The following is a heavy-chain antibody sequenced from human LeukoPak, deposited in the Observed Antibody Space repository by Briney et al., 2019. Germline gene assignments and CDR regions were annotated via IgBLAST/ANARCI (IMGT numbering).Heavy chain of an antibody. J-gene: IGHJ4*02. CDR2: IYYSGST. Sequence: SETLSLTCAVSGGSIGTSNWWSWVRQPPGKGLEWIGEIYYSGSTNYNPSLSSRVTISVDTSKSQFSLKLSSVTAADTAVYYCARIMATIFGGTRIFDYWGQGTLVTVSS. CDR1: GGSIGTSNW. D-gene: IGHD5-24*01. CDR3: ARIMATIFGGTRIFDY. V-gene: IGHV4-4*02.